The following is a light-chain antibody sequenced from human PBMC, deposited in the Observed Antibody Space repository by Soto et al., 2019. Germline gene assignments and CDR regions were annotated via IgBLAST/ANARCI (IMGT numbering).Light chain of an antibody. V-gene: IGKV3-15*01. CDR3: QHYFDRPLT. J-gene: IGKJ4*01. CDR1: QSIRSN. CDR2: SAS. Sequence: ETILTQSPAILSVSPGERATLSCRARQSIRSNLAWYQQIPGQAPRLLVYSASTRATGIPARFSGSGSGTDFTLTITSLQSEDFAVYYCQHYFDRPLTFGGGTKV.